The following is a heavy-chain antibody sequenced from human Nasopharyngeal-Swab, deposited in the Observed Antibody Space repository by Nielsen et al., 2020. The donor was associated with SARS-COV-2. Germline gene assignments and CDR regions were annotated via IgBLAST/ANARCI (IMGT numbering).Heavy chain of an antibody. CDR2: ISYDGSNK. Sequence: GRSLRLSCAPSGFTFSIYGMHWVRHAPGKVLEWVAVISYDGSNKYYADSVKGRFTISRDNSKNTLYLQMNSLRAEDTAVYYCAKESRNEGWELRYYFDYWGQGTLVTVSS. D-gene: IGHD1-26*01. CDR1: GFTFSIYG. J-gene: IGHJ4*02. CDR3: AKESRNEGWELRYYFDY. V-gene: IGHV3-30*18.